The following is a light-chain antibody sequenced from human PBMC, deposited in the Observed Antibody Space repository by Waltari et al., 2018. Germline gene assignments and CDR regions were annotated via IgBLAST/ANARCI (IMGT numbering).Light chain of an antibody. J-gene: IGKJ4*01. CDR3: QQYYTMPVT. Sequence: DIVMTQSPESLAVSLGERATINCKSSQSLISTSNNKNFLAWYQVKLGQPPKLLFYWSFTRQSVVPDRFSGSGSGTDFTLTISSLQAEDVAIYYCQQYYTMPVTFGGGTKVEIK. CDR1: QSLISTSNNKNF. CDR2: WSF. V-gene: IGKV4-1*01.